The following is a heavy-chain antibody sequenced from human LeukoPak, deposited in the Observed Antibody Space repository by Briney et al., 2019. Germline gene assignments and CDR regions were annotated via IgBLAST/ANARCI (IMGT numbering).Heavy chain of an antibody. CDR3: ARGRSSGYSSGWYDYFDY. CDR1: GGSISSYY. CDR2: IYYSGYT. D-gene: IGHD6-19*01. Sequence: SETLSLTCTVSGGSISSYYWSWIRQPPGKGLKWIGNIYYSGYTTYSPSLRSRVTISVDTSKNQFSLELSSVTAADTAVYYCARGRSSGYSSGWYDYFDYWGQGTLVTVSS. V-gene: IGHV4-59*01. J-gene: IGHJ4*02.